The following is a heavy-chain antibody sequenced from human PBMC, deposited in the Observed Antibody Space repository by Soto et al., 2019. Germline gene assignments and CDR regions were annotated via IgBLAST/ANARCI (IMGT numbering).Heavy chain of an antibody. CDR2: INTDGSRA. CDR3: ARVKLGSYDWVDP. CDR1: GFTFSNYW. Sequence: EVQLVESGGDLVQPGGSLRLSCAASGFTFSNYWMHWVRQAPGKGLRWVSRINTDGSRATYADSVQGRFGISRDNAKNTVYLQMNSLRAEDTAVYYCARVKLGSYDWVDPWGQGTLVTVSS. J-gene: IGHJ5*02. D-gene: IGHD3-16*01. V-gene: IGHV3-74*01.